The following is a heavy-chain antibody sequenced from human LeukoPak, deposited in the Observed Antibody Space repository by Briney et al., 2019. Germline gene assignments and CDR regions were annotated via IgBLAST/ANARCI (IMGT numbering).Heavy chain of an antibody. Sequence: QSGGSLRLSCAASGFTFSSYAMSWVRQAPGKGLEWVSAISGSGGSTYYADSVKGRFTISRDNSKNTLYLQVNSLRAEDTAVYYCGKGTAYDYVWGSYRYGPHLDYWGQGTLVTVSS. V-gene: IGHV3-23*01. CDR2: ISGSGGST. CDR3: GKGTAYDYVWGSYRYGPHLDY. J-gene: IGHJ4*02. CDR1: GFTFSSYA. D-gene: IGHD3-16*02.